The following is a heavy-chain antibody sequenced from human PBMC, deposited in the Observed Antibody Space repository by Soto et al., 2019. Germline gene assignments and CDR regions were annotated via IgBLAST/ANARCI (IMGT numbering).Heavy chain of an antibody. CDR1: GFNFRPYW. V-gene: IGHV3-7*01. CDR2: IKQDGSEK. Sequence: GGSLRLSCAASGFNFRPYWMSWVRQAPGKGLEWVANIKQDGSEKYYVASVKGRFTISRDNANNSLYLQVSSLRAEDTAVYYWARDLRFGDLRWLEPWGQGT. J-gene: IGHJ5*02. CDR3: ARDLRFGDLRWLEP. D-gene: IGHD3-10*01.